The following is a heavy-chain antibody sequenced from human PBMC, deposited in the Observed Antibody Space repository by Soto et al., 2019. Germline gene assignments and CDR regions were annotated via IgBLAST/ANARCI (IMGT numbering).Heavy chain of an antibody. CDR2: ISGSSTTI. J-gene: IGHJ5*02. Sequence: GGSLRLSCAASGFTFSSYAMNWVRQAPGKGLEWVSSISGSSTTINYAGSVKGRFTISRDNAENSLYLHMNSLGAEDTATYYCARGRRLQFLQWPHPWFDPWGQGTLVTVSS. D-gene: IGHD3-3*01. V-gene: IGHV3-48*01. CDR1: GFTFSSYA. CDR3: ARGRRLQFLQWPHPWFDP.